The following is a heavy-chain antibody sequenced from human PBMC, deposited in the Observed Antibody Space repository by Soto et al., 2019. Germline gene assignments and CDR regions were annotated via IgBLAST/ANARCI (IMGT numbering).Heavy chain of an antibody. Sequence: GGSLRLSCAASGFTFSSYGMHWVRQAPGKGLEWVAVIWYDGSNKYYADSVKGRFTISRDNSKNTLYLQMNSLRAEDTAVYYCARVLQQWFRTYGMDVWGQGTTVTVSS. J-gene: IGHJ6*02. CDR3: ARVLQQWFRTYGMDV. D-gene: IGHD5-18*01. CDR2: IWYDGSNK. V-gene: IGHV3-33*01. CDR1: GFTFSSYG.